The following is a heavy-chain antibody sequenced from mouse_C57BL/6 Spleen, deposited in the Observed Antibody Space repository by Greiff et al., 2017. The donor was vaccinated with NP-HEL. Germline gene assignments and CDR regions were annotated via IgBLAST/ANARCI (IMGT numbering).Heavy chain of an antibody. Sequence: EVQLQESGPGLVKPSQSLSLTCSVTGYSITSGYYWNWIRQFPGNQLEWMGYISYDGSNNYNPSLKNRISITRDTSKNQFFLKLNSVTTEDTATYYCARSAYYSNYWGQGTTLTVSS. CDR3: ARSAYYSNY. V-gene: IGHV3-6*01. CDR1: GYSITSGYY. CDR2: ISYDGSN. J-gene: IGHJ2*01. D-gene: IGHD2-5*01.